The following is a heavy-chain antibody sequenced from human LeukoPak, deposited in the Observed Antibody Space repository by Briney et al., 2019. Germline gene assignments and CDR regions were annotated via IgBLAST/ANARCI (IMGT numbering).Heavy chain of an antibody. CDR2: IYYSGST. J-gene: IGHJ4*02. V-gene: IGHV4-59*01. CDR3: ARDSGSSDYRSSDF. D-gene: IGHD3-16*02. Sequence: PSETLSLTCTVSGGSISSYYWSWIRQPPGKGLEWIGYIYYSGSTNYNPSLKSRVTISVDTSKNQFSLKLSSVTAADTAVYYCARDSGSSDYRSSDFWGQGTLVTVSS. CDR1: GGSISSYY.